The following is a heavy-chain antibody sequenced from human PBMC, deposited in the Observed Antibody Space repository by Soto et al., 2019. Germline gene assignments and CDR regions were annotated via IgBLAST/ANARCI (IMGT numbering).Heavy chain of an antibody. CDR1: GFTFSDYY. CDR2: ISSSSSYT. Sequence: QVQLVESGGGLVKPGGSLRLSCAASGFTFSDYYMSWIRQAPGKGLEWVSYISSSSSYTNYADSVKGRFTISRDNAKNSLYLQRNSLRAEDTAVYYCARDADILTGSDAFDIWGQGTMVTFSS. J-gene: IGHJ3*02. V-gene: IGHV3-11*05. D-gene: IGHD3-9*01. CDR3: ARDADILTGSDAFDI.